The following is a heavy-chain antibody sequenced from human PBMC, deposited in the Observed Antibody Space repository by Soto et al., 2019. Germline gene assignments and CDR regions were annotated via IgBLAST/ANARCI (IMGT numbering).Heavy chain of an antibody. CDR3: GPSGGYRIIDY. CDR1: GFSLTSSGVG. CDR2: IYWDEDK. Sequence: QITLKESGPTLVKPTQTLTLTCTFSGFSLTSSGVGVGWIRQPPGKALEWLGIIYWDEDKRYSPSLKSRLTXPXXTSKNQVVLKMTYMDPVDTATYFCGPSGGYRIIDYWGQGILVTVSS. V-gene: IGHV2-5*02. D-gene: IGHD2-15*01. J-gene: IGHJ4*03.